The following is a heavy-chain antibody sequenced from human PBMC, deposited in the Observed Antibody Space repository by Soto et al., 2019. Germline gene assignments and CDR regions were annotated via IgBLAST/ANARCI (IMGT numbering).Heavy chain of an antibody. CDR3: AGLLSSHNDYVFDS. CDR2: IKSKANNYAT. D-gene: IGHD4-17*01. Sequence: EVQLVESGGGLVQPGGSLQLSCAASGFTFSGSAMHWVRQASGKGLEWVGRIKSKANNYATAYAASVKGRFTISRDDSKNTSYLQVNSLKTEDTAMYFCAGLLSSHNDYVFDSWGQGALVTVSS. CDR1: GFTFSGSA. J-gene: IGHJ4*02. V-gene: IGHV3-73*02.